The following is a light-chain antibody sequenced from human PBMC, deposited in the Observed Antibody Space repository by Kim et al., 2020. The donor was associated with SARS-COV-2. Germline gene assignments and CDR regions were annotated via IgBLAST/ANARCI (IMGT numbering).Light chain of an antibody. CDR1: KLGDKY. Sequence: VSPGQTASITCAGDKLGDKYACWYQQKPGQSPVLVIYQDSKRPSGIPERFSGSISGNTATLTISGTQAMDEADYYCQAWDSSTYVFGTGTKVTVL. CDR3: QAWDSSTYV. CDR2: QDS. J-gene: IGLJ1*01. V-gene: IGLV3-1*01.